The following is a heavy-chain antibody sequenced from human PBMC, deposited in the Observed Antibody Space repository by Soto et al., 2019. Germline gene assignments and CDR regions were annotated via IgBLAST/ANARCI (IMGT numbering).Heavy chain of an antibody. J-gene: IGHJ4*02. CDR1: GFNFSSYV. Sequence: QVQLVESGGGVVQPGRSLRLSCAASGFNFSSYVMHWVRQAPGKGLEWVAVIWYDGGNKYYADSVKGRFTISRDNSKNTLYLQMTSLLAEDTAVYYCARDGQWLPRDGLRSSYYFDYWGQGTLVTVSS. CDR2: IWYDGGNK. CDR3: ARDGQWLPRDGLRSSYYFDY. V-gene: IGHV3-33*01. D-gene: IGHD6-19*01.